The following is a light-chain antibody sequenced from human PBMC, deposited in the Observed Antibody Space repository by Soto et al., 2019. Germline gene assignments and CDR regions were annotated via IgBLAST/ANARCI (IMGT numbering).Light chain of an antibody. J-gene: IGLJ2*01. V-gene: IGLV2-18*02. CDR2: EVS. CDR1: SGDVGSYNR. Sequence: QSVLTQPPSVSGSPGQAVTISCTGTSGDVGSYNRVSWYLQPPGTAPKLMIYEVSNRPSGVPDRFSGSKSGNTASLTISGLQAEDEADYYCSSFTSSSTLLFGGGTKLTVL. CDR3: SSFTSSSTLL.